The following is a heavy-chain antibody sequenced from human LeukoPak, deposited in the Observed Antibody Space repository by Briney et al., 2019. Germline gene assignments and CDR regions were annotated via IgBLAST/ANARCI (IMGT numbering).Heavy chain of an antibody. CDR1: GSTFSSYS. D-gene: IGHD3-22*01. CDR3: ARVLDSSGYYYYFDY. Sequence: GGSLRLSCAASGSTFSSYSMNWVRQAPGKGLEWVSYISSSSSTIYYADSVKGRFTISRDNAKNSLYLQMNSLRAEDTAVYYCARVLDSSGYYYYFDYWGQGTLVTVSS. V-gene: IGHV3-48*01. CDR2: ISSSSSTI. J-gene: IGHJ4*02.